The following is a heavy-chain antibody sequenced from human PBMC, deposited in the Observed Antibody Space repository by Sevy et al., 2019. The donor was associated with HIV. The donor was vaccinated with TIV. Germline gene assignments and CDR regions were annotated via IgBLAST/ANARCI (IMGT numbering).Heavy chain of an antibody. CDR3: TTDPAPCSDTSTYKCLCPDAY. D-gene: IGHD3-10*01. CDR1: GVSFSNAW. J-gene: IGHJ4*02. V-gene: IGHV3-15*07. CDR2: IKCTIDGGPTP. Sequence: GGSLRLSCAASGVSFSNAWMNWVRQAPGKGLEWVGHIKCTIDGGPTPRYAAPVSDRFTISKDYSSDTLYVHLQMNSLRTEDTAVYYCTTDPAPCSDTSTYKCLCPDAYWGQGTLVIVSS.